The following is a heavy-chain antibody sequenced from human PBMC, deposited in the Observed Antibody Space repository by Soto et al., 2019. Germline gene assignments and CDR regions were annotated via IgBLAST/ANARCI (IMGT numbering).Heavy chain of an antibody. CDR2: INPNSGGT. CDR1: GYIFTDYY. V-gene: IGHV1-2*06. J-gene: IGHJ6*02. Sequence: AAVQVSCQASGYIFTDYYMHWVRQAPGQELGLLGRINPNSGGTNYAQKFQGRVTMTRDTSISTAYTELSSLRSEDTAVYYCARAPWVGSSWTDPPYYYYYGMDVWGQGTTVTVSS. CDR3: ARAPWVGSSWTDPPYYYYYGMDV. D-gene: IGHD6-13*01.